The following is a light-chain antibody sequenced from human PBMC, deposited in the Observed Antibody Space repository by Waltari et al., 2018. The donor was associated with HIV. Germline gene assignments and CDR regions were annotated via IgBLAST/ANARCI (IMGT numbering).Light chain of an antibody. CDR1: SSDIAGYNY. Sequence: QSALTQPPSASGSPGQSATISCPGTSSDIAGYNYFPRYQQHPGKAPKRIIYEVTKRPSGLPNRFSGSKSGNTASLTVSGLQAEDEADYYCVSYAGSNTVIFGGGTKLTVL. V-gene: IGLV2-8*01. CDR3: VSYAGSNTVI. CDR2: EVT. J-gene: IGLJ2*01.